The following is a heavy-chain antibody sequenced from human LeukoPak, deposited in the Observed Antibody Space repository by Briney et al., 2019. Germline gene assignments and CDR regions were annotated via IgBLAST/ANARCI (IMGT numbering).Heavy chain of an antibody. D-gene: IGHD4-17*01. CDR1: GYTFTSYA. V-gene: IGHV1-69*13. CDR2: IIPIFGTA. CDR3: ARTTNSYGDYDGDFDY. J-gene: IGHJ4*02. Sequence: SVKVSCKASGYTFTSYAISWVRQAPGQGLEWMGGIIPIFGTANYAQKFQGRVTITADESTSTAYMELSSLRSEDTAVYYCARTTNSYGDYDGDFDYWGQGTLVTVSS.